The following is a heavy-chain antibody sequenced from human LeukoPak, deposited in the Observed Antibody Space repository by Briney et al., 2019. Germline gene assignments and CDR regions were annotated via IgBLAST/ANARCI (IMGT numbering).Heavy chain of an antibody. V-gene: IGHV3-21*01. Sequence: GSLRLSCAASGFPFNNYGINWVRQAPGKGLQWVSSITSSSSYIYYADSVKGRFTISRDNAKNSLYLQMNSLRAEDTAVYYCAREDCGGGSCYLFTWGQGTLVTVSS. CDR2: ITSSSSYI. CDR3: AREDCGGGSCYLFT. J-gene: IGHJ4*02. D-gene: IGHD2-15*01. CDR1: GFPFNNYG.